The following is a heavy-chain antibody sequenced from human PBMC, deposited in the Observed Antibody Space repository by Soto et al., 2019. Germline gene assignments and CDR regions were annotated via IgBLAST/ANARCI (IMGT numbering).Heavy chain of an antibody. CDR3: AILARGLTGGRPGFDY. Sequence: EVQLVESGGGLVKPGGSLRLSCAASGFTFSSYSMNWVRQAPGKGLEWVSSISSSSSYIYYADSVKGRFTISRDNAKNSLYLQMNSLRAEDTAVYYCAILARGLTGGRPGFDYWGQGTLVTVSS. V-gene: IGHV3-21*01. J-gene: IGHJ4*02. CDR2: ISSSSSYI. CDR1: GFTFSSYS. D-gene: IGHD7-27*01.